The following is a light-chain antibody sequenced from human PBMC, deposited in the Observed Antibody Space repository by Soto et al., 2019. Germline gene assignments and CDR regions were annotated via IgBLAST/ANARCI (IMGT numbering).Light chain of an antibody. CDR2: EVS. J-gene: IGLJ2*01. V-gene: IGLV2-14*01. CDR3: SSYTSSRTFVV. CDR1: SSDVGVYNY. Sequence: QSALTQPASVSGSPGQSITISCTGTSSDVGVYNYVSWYQQHPGKAPKLMIFEVSNRPSGVSNRFSGSKSGNTASLTISGLQAEDEADYYCSSYTSSRTFVVFGGGTQLTVL.